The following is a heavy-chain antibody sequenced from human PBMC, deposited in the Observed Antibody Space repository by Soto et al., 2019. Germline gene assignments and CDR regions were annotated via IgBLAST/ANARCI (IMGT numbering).Heavy chain of an antibody. CDR2: IIPIFGTA. CDR1: GGTFSSYA. V-gene: IGHV1-69*13. CDR3: AREGGYSYGSPPYGMDV. D-gene: IGHD5-18*01. J-gene: IGHJ6*02. Sequence: GASVKVSCQSSGGTFSSYAISWVRQAPGQGLEWMGGIIPIFGTAHYAQKFQGRVTITADESTSTAYMELSSLRSEDTAVYYCAREGGYSYGSPPYGMDVWGQGTTVTVSS.